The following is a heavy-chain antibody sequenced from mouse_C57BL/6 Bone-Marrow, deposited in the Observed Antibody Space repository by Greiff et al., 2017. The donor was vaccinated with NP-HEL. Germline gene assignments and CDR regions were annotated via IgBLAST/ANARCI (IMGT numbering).Heavy chain of an antibody. CDR1: GFNIKDDY. J-gene: IGHJ3*01. CDR3: TTRSPIYYGNPAWFAY. D-gene: IGHD2-1*01. CDR2: IDPENGDT. V-gene: IGHV14-4*01. Sequence: QLQQSGAELVRPGASVKLSCTASGFNIKDDYMHWVKQRPEQGLEWIGWIDPENGDTEYASKFQGKATITADTSSNTAYLQLSSLTSEDTAVYYCTTRSPIYYGNPAWFAYWGQGTLVTVSA.